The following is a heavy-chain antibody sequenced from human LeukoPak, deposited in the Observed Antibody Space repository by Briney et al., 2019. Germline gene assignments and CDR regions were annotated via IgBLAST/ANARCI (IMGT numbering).Heavy chain of an antibody. V-gene: IGHV4-39*07. CDR1: GGSISSSDYY. D-gene: IGHD1-14*01. CDR3: AGDSGDYFDY. J-gene: IGHJ4*02. Sequence: SETLSLTCTVSGGSISSSDYYWGWIRQPPGRGLEWIGSIYYSGSTYYSPSLKSRVTISVDTSKNQFSLKLSSVTAADTAVYYCAGDSGDYFDYWGQGTLVTVSS. CDR2: IYYSGST.